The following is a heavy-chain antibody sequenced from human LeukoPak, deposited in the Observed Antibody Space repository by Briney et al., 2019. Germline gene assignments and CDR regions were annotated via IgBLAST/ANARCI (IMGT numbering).Heavy chain of an antibody. CDR2: INPNRGGA. Sequence: ASVKVSCKASGYTFTGYYMHWGRQAPGQGLEWMGRINPNRGGANYAQKFQGRVTMTRATSISTAYMELSRLRSDDTAVYYCARDFCCGDCYSRSTYMDVWGKGTTVTVSS. CDR1: GYTFTGYY. CDR3: ARDFCCGDCYSRSTYMDV. V-gene: IGHV1-2*06. J-gene: IGHJ6*04. D-gene: IGHD2-21*02.